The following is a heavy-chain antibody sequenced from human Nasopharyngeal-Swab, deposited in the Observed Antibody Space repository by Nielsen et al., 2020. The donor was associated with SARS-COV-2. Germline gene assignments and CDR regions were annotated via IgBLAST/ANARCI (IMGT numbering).Heavy chain of an antibody. CDR3: ARIVTTAAFDI. D-gene: IGHD4-17*01. V-gene: IGHV2-5*01. CDR1: GFSLSTSGVG. CDR2: IYWNDDK. J-gene: IGHJ3*02. Sequence: SGPTLVKPTQTLTLTCTFSGFSLSTSGVGVGWIRQPPGKALEWLALIYWNDDKRYSPSLKSRLTISKDTSKSQVVLTMTNMDPVDTATYYCARIVTTAAFDIWGQGTMATVSS.